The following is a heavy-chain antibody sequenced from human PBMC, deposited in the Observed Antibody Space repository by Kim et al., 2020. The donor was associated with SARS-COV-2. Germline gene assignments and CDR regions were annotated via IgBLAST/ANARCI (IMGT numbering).Heavy chain of an antibody. CDR1: GFTFSNAW. V-gene: IGHV3-15*01. Sequence: GGSLRLSCAASGFTFSNAWMSWVRQAPGKGLEWVGCIKSKTDGGTTDYAAPVKGRFTISRDDSKNTLYLQMNSLKTEDTAVYYCTSYGYGSGYY. CDR3: TSYGYGSGYY. J-gene: IGHJ6*03. CDR2: IKSKTDGGTT. D-gene: IGHD3-10*01.